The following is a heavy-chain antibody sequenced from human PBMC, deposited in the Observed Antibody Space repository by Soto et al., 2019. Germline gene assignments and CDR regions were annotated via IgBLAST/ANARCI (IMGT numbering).Heavy chain of an antibody. D-gene: IGHD6-13*01. CDR3: ASQVGSRYSSSWYNPQLYYSDY. CDR1: GGSVSSGSYY. Sequence: SETLSLTCTVSGGSVSSGSYYWSWIRQPPGKGLEWIGYIYYSGSTNYNPSLKSRVTISVDTSKNQFSLKLSSVTAADTAVYYCASQVGSRYSSSWYNPQLYYSDYWGQGTLVTVSS. V-gene: IGHV4-61*01. CDR2: IYYSGST. J-gene: IGHJ4*02.